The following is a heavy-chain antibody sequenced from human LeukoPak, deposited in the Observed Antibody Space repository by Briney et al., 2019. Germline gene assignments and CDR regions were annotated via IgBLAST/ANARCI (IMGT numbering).Heavy chain of an antibody. Sequence: GASVKVSCKASGYTFTSYYMHWVRQAPGQGLEWMGIINPSGGSTTYAQKSQGRVTVTRDTSTSTVYMELSSLRSEDTALYYCARAYSNTDGFDIWGQGTMVTVSS. CDR1: GYTFTSYY. V-gene: IGHV1-46*01. J-gene: IGHJ3*02. CDR2: INPSGGST. D-gene: IGHD4-11*01. CDR3: ARAYSNTDGFDI.